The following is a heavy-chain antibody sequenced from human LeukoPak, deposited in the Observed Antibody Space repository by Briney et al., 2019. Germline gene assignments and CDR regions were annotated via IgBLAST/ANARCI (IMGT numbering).Heavy chain of an antibody. D-gene: IGHD1-26*01. J-gene: IGHJ4*02. Sequence: PSETLSLTCTVSGGSISSYYWSWIRQPPGKGLEWIGYIYTSGSTNYNPSLKSRVTISVDTSKNQFSLKLSSVTAADTAVYYCASGSVRYSGSYYFYYFDYWGQGTLVTVSS. CDR2: IYTSGST. CDR3: ASGSVRYSGSYYFYYFDY. V-gene: IGHV4-4*09. CDR1: GGSISSYY.